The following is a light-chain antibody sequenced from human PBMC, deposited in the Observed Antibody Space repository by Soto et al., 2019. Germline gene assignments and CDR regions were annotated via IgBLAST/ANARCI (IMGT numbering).Light chain of an antibody. V-gene: IGLV2-14*01. CDR2: DVS. Sequence: QSALTQPDSVSGSPGQSITISCTGTSSDVGGYNYVSWYQQHPGKAPKLMIYDVSDRPSGVSKRFSGSKSGNTAALTISGLQAEDEADYYCSSYTSSSTLAVFGVWTKLTVL. CDR1: SSDVGGYNY. J-gene: IGLJ2*01. CDR3: SSYTSSSTLAV.